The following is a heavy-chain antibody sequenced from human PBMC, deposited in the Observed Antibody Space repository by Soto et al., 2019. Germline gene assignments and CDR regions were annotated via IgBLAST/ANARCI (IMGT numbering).Heavy chain of an antibody. Sequence: PGGSLRLSCAASGFTFSSYSMNWVRQAPGKGLEWVSYISSSSNTIYYADSVKGRFTISRDSAENSLYLQMNSLRVEDTAVYYCARGKTATVFDYWGQGTLVTVSS. CDR1: GFTFSSYS. CDR2: ISSSSNTI. V-gene: IGHV3-48*01. CDR3: ARGKTATVFDY. J-gene: IGHJ4*02. D-gene: IGHD1-1*01.